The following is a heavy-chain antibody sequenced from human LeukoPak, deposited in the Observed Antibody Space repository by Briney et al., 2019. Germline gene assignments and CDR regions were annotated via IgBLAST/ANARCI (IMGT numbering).Heavy chain of an antibody. Sequence: GESLKISCKGSEYSFATYWIGWVRQIPGQGLEWMGIIFSGDSDTRYSPSFQGQVTISADKSISTPYLQWSSLKASDTAIYYCASEYCSGGNCYFDYWGQGTLVTVSS. V-gene: IGHV5-51*01. CDR1: EYSFATYW. CDR3: ASEYCSGGNCYFDY. D-gene: IGHD2-15*01. J-gene: IGHJ4*02. CDR2: IFSGDSDT.